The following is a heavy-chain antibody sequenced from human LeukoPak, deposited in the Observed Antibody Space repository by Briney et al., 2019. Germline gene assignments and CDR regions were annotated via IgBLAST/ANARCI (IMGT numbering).Heavy chain of an antibody. V-gene: IGHV1-8*01. Sequence: ASVKVSCKXSGYTFTSYDINWVRQATGQGLEWMGWVNPNSGNTGYSQKFQGRVTMTRNTSISTAYMELSSLRSEDTAVYYCARAVVVPAAMDYYYYYMDVWGKGTTVTVSS. CDR3: ARAVVVPAAMDYYYYYMDV. CDR2: VNPNSGNT. CDR1: GYTFTSYD. D-gene: IGHD2-2*01. J-gene: IGHJ6*03.